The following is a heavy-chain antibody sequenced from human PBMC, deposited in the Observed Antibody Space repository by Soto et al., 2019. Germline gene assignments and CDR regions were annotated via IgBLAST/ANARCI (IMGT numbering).Heavy chain of an antibody. CDR3: ARDHLITMVRGVALGWFDP. CDR2: IYTSGST. CDR1: GGSISSYY. J-gene: IGHJ5*02. V-gene: IGHV4-4*07. Sequence: PSETLSLTCTVSGGSISSYYWSWIRQPAGKGLEWIGRIYTSGSTNYNPSLKSRVTMSVDTSKNQFSLKLSSVTAADTAVYYCARDHLITMVRGVALGWFDPWGQGTLVTVSS. D-gene: IGHD3-10*01.